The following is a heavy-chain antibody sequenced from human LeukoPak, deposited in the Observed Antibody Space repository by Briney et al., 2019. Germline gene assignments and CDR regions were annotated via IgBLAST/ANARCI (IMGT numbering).Heavy chain of an antibody. CDR3: ARDGDSGSYYGIGY. CDR2: ISYDGSNK. CDR1: GFTFSSYW. V-gene: IGHV3-30-3*01. Sequence: GGSLRLSCAASGFTFSSYWMSWVRQAPGKGLEWVAVISYDGSNKYYADSVKGRFTISRDNSKNTLYLQMNSLRAEDTAVYYCARDGDSGSYYGIGYWGQGTLVTVSS. D-gene: IGHD1-26*01. J-gene: IGHJ4*02.